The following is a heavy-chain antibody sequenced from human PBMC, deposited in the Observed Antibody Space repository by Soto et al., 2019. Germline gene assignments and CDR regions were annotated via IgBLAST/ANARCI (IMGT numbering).Heavy chain of an antibody. V-gene: IGHV1-69*08. J-gene: IGHJ5*02. CDR3: AGDPDSHYNDSHASSYP. CDR2: IIPIIGII. CDR1: GGTFSTYT. Sequence: QVQLVQSGAEVKKPGSSVKVSCKASGGTFSTYTITWVRQAPGQGLEWMGRIIPIIGIINYAQKFQGRVPITADXXXGXXYMELTRLRSDDTAVYYCAGDPDSHYNDSHASSYPWGQGTLVTVSS. D-gene: IGHD3-22*01.